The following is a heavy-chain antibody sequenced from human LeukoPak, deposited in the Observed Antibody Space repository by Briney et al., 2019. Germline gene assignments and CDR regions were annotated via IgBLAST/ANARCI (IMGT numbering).Heavy chain of an antibody. V-gene: IGHV3-30-3*01. D-gene: IGHD3-22*01. CDR3: ARGFTMIVFGGAFDI. J-gene: IGHJ3*02. CDR2: ISSDGFRG. Sequence: HPGGSLRLSCAVSGITFSSYTMHWVRQAPGKGLEWVAVISSDGFRGYYADSVKGRFTISRDNAKNSLYLQMNSLRAEDTAVYYCARGFTMIVFGGAFDIWGQGTMVTVSS. CDR1: GITFSSYT.